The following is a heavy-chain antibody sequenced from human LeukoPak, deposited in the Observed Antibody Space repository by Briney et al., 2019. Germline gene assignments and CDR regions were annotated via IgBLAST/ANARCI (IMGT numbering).Heavy chain of an antibody. CDR3: ARGRRGAVVAATPDY. Sequence: SETLSLTCAVYGGSFSGYYWSWIRQPPGKGLEWIGEINHSGSTNYNPSLKSRVTISVDTSKNQFSLKLSSVTAADTAVYYCARGRRGAVVAATPDYWGQGTLVTVSS. J-gene: IGHJ4*02. D-gene: IGHD2-15*01. CDR2: INHSGST. V-gene: IGHV4-34*01. CDR1: GGSFSGYY.